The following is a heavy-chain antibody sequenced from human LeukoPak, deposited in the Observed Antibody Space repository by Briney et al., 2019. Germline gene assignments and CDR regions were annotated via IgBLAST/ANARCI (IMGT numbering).Heavy chain of an antibody. V-gene: IGHV5-51*01. D-gene: IGHD2-2*01. Sequence: GGSLRLSCKGSGYIFSRYWTAWVRQMPGKGLEWMGIIYPADSDIRYSPSFQGQVTISADKSISTAYLQWSSLKASDTAMYYCARRRDCNSISCYADYWGQGTLVTVSS. CDR3: ARRRDCNSISCYADY. CDR1: GYIFSRYW. CDR2: IYPADSDI. J-gene: IGHJ4*02.